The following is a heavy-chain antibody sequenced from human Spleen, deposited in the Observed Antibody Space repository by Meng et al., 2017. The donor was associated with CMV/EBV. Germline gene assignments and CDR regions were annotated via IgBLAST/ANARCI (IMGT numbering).Heavy chain of an antibody. J-gene: IGHJ3*01. CDR2: ISWNSGNI. V-gene: IGHV3-9*01. Sequence: SLKISCAASGFTFSSYAMHWVRQAPGKGLEWVSGISWNSGNIDYADSVKGRFTISRDNAKTSLYLQMNSLRAEDTAFYYCAKDLGVVPAAKGAFDVWGQGTMVTVSS. CDR1: GFTFSSYA. D-gene: IGHD2-2*01. CDR3: AKDLGVVPAAKGAFDV.